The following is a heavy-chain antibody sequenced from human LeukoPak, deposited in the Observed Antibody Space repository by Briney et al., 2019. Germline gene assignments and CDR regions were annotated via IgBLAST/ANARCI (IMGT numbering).Heavy chain of an antibody. Sequence: SETLSLTCTVSGGSISSGGYYWSWIRQHPGKVLEWIGYIYYSGSTYYNPSLKSRVTISVDTSKNQFSLKLSSVTAADTAGYYCASQSGYYWYFDLWGRGTLVTVSS. CDR3: ASQSGYYWYFDL. CDR2: IYYSGST. CDR1: GGSISSGGYY. V-gene: IGHV4-31*03. J-gene: IGHJ2*01. D-gene: IGHD3-22*01.